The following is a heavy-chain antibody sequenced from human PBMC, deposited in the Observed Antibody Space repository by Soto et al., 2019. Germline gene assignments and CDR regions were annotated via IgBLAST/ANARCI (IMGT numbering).Heavy chain of an antibody. J-gene: IGHJ5*02. CDR1: GFTFDSYG. CDR3: LIVLLHNTVTTCVS. D-gene: IGHD4-17*01. Sequence: QVQLVESGGGVVQPGRSLRLSCAASGFTFDSYGMHWVRQAPGKGLEWVAVISSDGNNKYYADSVKGRFSIYRDNSNNILYLPMSPLTFEVSALYFCLIVLLHNTVTTCVSWCQGTVVT. CDR2: ISSDGNNK. V-gene: IGHV3-30*03.